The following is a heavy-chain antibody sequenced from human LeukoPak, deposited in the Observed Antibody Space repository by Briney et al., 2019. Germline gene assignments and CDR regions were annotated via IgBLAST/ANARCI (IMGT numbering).Heavy chain of an antibody. CDR1: GYTFTSYG. V-gene: IGHV1-18*01. J-gene: IGHJ5*02. Sequence: ASVKVSCKASGYTFTSYGISWVRQAPGQGLEWMGWISAYNGNTNYAQKLQGRVTMTTDTSTSTAYMELRGLRSDDTAVYYCARDGYDFWSGYGGSWFDPWGQGTLVTVSS. CDR3: ARDGYDFWSGYGGSWFDP. CDR2: ISAYNGNT. D-gene: IGHD3-3*01.